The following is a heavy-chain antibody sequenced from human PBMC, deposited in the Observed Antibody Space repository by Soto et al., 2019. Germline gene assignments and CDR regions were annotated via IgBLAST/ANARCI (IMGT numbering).Heavy chain of an antibody. D-gene: IGHD2-21*01. Sequence: SETLSLTCTVSGGSISSYYWSWIRQPPGKGLEWIGYIYYSGSTNYNPSLKSRVTISVDTSKNQFSLKLSSVTAADTAVYYCARRAVVAVTGSLDNWNDPWGQGILVTVSS. V-gene: IGHV4-59*01. CDR3: ARRAVVAVTGSLDNWNDP. J-gene: IGHJ5*02. CDR2: IYYSGST. CDR1: GGSISSYY.